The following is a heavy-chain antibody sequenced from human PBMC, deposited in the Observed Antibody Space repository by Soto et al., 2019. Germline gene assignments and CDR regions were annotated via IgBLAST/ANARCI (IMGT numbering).Heavy chain of an antibody. V-gene: IGHV3-23*01. D-gene: IGHD2-15*01. CDR2: VSSGGGT. J-gene: IGHJ4*02. CDR1: GFTFSTYA. Sequence: ESGGGLVQPEGSLRLSCAASGFTFSTYAVGWVRQAPGKGLEWVSVVSSGGGTHYADSVKGRFTVSRDNSKNTLSLQMNSLRADDTAVYYCAKRRGAGGHFDYWGQGALVTVSS. CDR3: AKRRGAGGHFDY.